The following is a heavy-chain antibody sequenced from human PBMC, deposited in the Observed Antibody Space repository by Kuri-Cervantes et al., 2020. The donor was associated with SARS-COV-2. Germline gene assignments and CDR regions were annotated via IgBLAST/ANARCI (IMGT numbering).Heavy chain of an antibody. D-gene: IGHD3-10*01. CDR2: ISPIFGTA. CDR3: AREFMVRGVTHDAFDI. Sequence: LVNVSCKASVCTFSSYAISWVRQAPGQGLEWMGGISPIFGTANYAQKFQGRVTITADESTSTAYMELSSLRSEDTAVYYCAREFMVRGVTHDAFDIWGQGTMVTVSS. J-gene: IGHJ3*02. CDR1: VCTFSSYA. V-gene: IGHV1-69*13.